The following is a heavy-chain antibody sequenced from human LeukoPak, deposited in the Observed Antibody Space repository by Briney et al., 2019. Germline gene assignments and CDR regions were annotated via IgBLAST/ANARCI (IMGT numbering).Heavy chain of an antibody. CDR2: INPNSGGT. CDR3: AREGSDYDILTGYYILPYFDY. Sequence: GASVNVSCKASGYTFTGYYMHWVRQAPGQGLEWMGWINPNSGGTSYAQKFQGRVTMTTDTSTSTAYMELRSLRSDDTAVYYCAREGSDYDILTGYYILPYFDYWGQGTLVTVSS. J-gene: IGHJ4*02. D-gene: IGHD3-9*01. V-gene: IGHV1-2*02. CDR1: GYTFTGYY.